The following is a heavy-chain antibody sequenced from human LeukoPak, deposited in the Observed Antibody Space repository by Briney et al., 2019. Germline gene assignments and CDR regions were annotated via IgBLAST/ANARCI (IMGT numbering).Heavy chain of an antibody. Sequence: SETLSLTCTLSGGSISSGDYYWSWIRQPPGKGLEWIGYIYYSGSTYYNPSLKSRVTISADTSKNQFSLKLSSVTAADTAVYYCAREPHSYYDSSGYSTSSGAFDIWGQGTMVTVSS. V-gene: IGHV4-30-4*08. D-gene: IGHD3-22*01. CDR1: GGSISSGDYY. CDR3: AREPHSYYDSSGYSTSSGAFDI. CDR2: IYYSGST. J-gene: IGHJ3*02.